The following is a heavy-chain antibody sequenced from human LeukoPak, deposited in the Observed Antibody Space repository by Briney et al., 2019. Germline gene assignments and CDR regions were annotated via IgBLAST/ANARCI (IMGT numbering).Heavy chain of an antibody. CDR1: GYSFINYW. Sequence: GESLKISCNVSGYSFINYWIGWVRQMPGKVLEWVGIIYPGNSDTKYSPSFQGQVTISADKSISTAYLQWSSLKASDTAMYYCARHPGSLGYTSGWWFDYWGQGSLVTVSS. V-gene: IGHV5-51*01. CDR3: ARHPGSLGYTSGWWFDY. CDR2: IYPGNSDT. J-gene: IGHJ4*02. D-gene: IGHD6-19*01.